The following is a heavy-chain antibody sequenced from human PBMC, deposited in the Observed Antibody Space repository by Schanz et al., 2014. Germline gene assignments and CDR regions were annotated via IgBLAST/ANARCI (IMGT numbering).Heavy chain of an antibody. CDR3: AGTYCSSTSCYTGYYYMDV. V-gene: IGHV1-69*02. J-gene: IGHJ6*03. Sequence: QVHLVQSGADVKKPGSSVRVSCKASGGTFSSYTISWVRQAPGQGLEWMGRIIPILGIANYAQNFQGRVTITADKSTSTAYMELTSLRSEDTAVYYCAGTYCSSTSCYTGYYYMDVWGKGTTVTVSS. CDR2: IIPILGIA. D-gene: IGHD2-2*02. CDR1: GGTFSSYT.